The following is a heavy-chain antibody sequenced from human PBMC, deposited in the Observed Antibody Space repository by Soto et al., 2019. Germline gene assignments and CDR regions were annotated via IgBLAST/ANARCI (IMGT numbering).Heavy chain of an antibody. D-gene: IGHD2-2*01. Sequence: EVQLLESGGGLVQPGGSLRLSCAASVFTFSSYAMSWVRQAPGKGLEWVSAISGSGGSTYYADSVKGRFTISRDNSKNTLYLQMNSLRAEDTAVYYCAKLDRDCSSTSCYYWYFDLWGRGTLVTVSS. CDR3: AKLDRDCSSTSCYYWYFDL. V-gene: IGHV3-23*01. CDR2: ISGSGGST. J-gene: IGHJ2*01. CDR1: VFTFSSYA.